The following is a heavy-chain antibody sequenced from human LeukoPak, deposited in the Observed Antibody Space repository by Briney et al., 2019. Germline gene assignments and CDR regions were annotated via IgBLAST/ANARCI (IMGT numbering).Heavy chain of an antibody. D-gene: IGHD3-3*01. Sequence: GGSLRLSCAASGITFSSYAMSWVRQAPGKGLEWVSSISGSGGGSTYYADSVKGRFTISRDNSKNTLYLQMNSLRAEDTAVYYCAKGSEYDFWSGQFHFDYWGRGTLVTVSS. CDR3: AKGSEYDFWSGQFHFDY. CDR2: ISGSGGGST. J-gene: IGHJ4*02. V-gene: IGHV3-23*01. CDR1: GITFSSYA.